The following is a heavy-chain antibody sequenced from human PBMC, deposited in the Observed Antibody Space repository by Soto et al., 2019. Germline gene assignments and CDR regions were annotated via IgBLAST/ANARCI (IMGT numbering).Heavy chain of an antibody. CDR1: GGSINSYY. Sequence: SETLSLTCNVSGGSINSYYWSWIRQPAGKGLEWIGRISSGESAIYNPSLKSRVTISVDTSKNQFSLRLTSVTAADTAVYFCARDAYPNWFDFWGQGTLVTVSS. V-gene: IGHV4-4*07. D-gene: IGHD2-8*01. CDR3: ARDAYPNWFDF. CDR2: ISSGESA. J-gene: IGHJ5*01.